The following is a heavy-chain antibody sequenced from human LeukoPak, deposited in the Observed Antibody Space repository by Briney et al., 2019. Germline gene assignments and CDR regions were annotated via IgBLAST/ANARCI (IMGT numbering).Heavy chain of an antibody. CDR2: IRNDRSNK. Sequence: GGSLRLSCAASGFTLSSYGMNWVRQAPGKGLEWVAFIRNDRSNKYYADSVKGRFTIYSESSKVYLQMNSLRAADTAVYYCAKDIGFGSDGDAFYMWGQGTMVTVSS. V-gene: IGHV3-30*02. D-gene: IGHD3-10*01. CDR1: GFTLSSYG. J-gene: IGHJ3*02. CDR3: AKDIGFGSDGDAFYM.